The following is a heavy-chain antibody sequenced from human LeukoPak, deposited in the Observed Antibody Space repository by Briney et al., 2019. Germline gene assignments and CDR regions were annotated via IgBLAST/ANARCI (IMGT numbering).Heavy chain of an antibody. J-gene: IGHJ5*02. D-gene: IGHD1-14*01. CDR2: IYHSGST. CDR1: GGSISSGGYY. V-gene: IGHV4-30-2*01. CDR3: AASAGVTGVNWFDP. Sequence: SETLSLTCTVSGGSISSGGYYWSWIRQPAGKGLEWIGYIYHSGSTYYNPSLKSRVTISVDTSKNQFSLKLSSVTAADTAVYYCAASAGVTGVNWFDPWGQGTLVTVSS.